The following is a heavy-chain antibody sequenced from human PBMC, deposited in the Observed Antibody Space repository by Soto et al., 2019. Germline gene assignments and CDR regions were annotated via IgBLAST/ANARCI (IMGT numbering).Heavy chain of an antibody. J-gene: IGHJ6*02. CDR3: AREQLWPPKYYYYYGMDV. CDR2: IWYDGSNK. CDR1: GFTFSSYG. D-gene: IGHD5-18*01. V-gene: IGHV3-33*01. Sequence: GGSLRLSCAASGFTFSSYGMHWVRQAPGKGLEWVAVIWYDGSNKYYADSVKGRFTNSRDNSKNTLYLQMNSLRAEDTAVYYCAREQLWPPKYYYYYGMDVWGQGTTVTVSS.